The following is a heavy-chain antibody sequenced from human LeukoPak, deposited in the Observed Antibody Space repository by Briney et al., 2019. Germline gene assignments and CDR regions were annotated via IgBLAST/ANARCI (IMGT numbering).Heavy chain of an antibody. CDR1: GFTFSSYAM. Sequence: GSLRLSCAASGFTFSSYAMSWVRQPPGKGLEWIGEIYHSGSTNYNPSLKSRVTISVDKSKNQFSLKLSSVTAADTAVYYCARSQYSSSWYNWYFDLWGRGTLVTVSS. CDR2: IYHSGST. D-gene: IGHD6-13*01. CDR3: ARSQYSSSWYNWYFDL. J-gene: IGHJ2*01. V-gene: IGHV4-4*02.